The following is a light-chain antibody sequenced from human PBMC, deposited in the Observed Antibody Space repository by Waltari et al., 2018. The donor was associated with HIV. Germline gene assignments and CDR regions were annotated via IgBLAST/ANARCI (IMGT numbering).Light chain of an antibody. Sequence: QSALTQPASVSGYPGQSITISCTGSRRDVGSYDVVSWYQQHPGRAPKLIIYEVSERPSGVTNRFAGSKSGNTASLTISGLQAEDEGDYYCCAYGGSRTPWVFGGGTELTVL. J-gene: IGLJ3*02. CDR1: RRDVGSYDV. CDR3: CAYGGSRTPWV. V-gene: IGLV2-23*02. CDR2: EVS.